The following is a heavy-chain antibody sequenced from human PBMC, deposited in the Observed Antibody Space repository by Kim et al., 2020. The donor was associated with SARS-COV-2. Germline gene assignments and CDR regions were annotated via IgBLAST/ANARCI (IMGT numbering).Heavy chain of an antibody. D-gene: IGHD3-3*01. CDR1: GGSISSGGYY. J-gene: IGHJ5*02. CDR2: IYYSGST. Sequence: SETLSLTCTVSGGSISSGGYYWSWIRQHPGKGLEWIGYIYYSGSTYYNPSLKSRVTISVDTSKNQFSLKLSSVTAADTAVYYCARGKVSVLRMFWSGYYTGVPPPVWFDPWGQGTLVTVSS. V-gene: IGHV4-31*03. CDR3: ARGKVSVLRMFWSGYYTGVPPPVWFDP.